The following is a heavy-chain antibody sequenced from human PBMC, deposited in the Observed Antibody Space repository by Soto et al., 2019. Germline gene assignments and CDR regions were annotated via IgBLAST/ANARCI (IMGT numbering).Heavy chain of an antibody. V-gene: IGHV3-23*01. CDR2: MSATGGST. Sequence: QLLESGGDLIQPGGSLRLSCAASGFSFSSYSMSWVRQAPGKGLEWVSGMSATGGSTYYVDSVKGRFIISRDNSWKTLSLQMNSLRAGDTAVYYCAKSWGDTWKESAIHIWGLGTMVTVSA. CDR1: GFSFSSYS. CDR3: AKSWGDTWKESAIHI. J-gene: IGHJ3*02. D-gene: IGHD5-18*01.